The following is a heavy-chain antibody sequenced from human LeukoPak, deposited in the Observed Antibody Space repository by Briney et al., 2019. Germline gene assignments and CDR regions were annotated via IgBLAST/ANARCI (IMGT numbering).Heavy chain of an antibody. CDR3: ARDQDIVVVVAALRQREMGGFDP. Sequence: ASVKVSCKASGYTFTNYDINWVRQATGQGPEWMGWMNPKSGNTGYAQKFQGRVTMTRNTSISTAYMELSSLRSDDTAVYYCARDQDIVVVVAALRQREMGGFDPWGQGTLVAVSS. J-gene: IGHJ5*02. V-gene: IGHV1-8*01. D-gene: IGHD2-15*01. CDR1: GYTFTNYD. CDR2: MNPKSGNT.